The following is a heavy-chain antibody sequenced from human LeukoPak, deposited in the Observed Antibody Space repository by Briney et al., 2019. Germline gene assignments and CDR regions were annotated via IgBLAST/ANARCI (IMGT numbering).Heavy chain of an antibody. J-gene: IGHJ3*02. D-gene: IGHD2-2*01. CDR1: GDSISSSSYD. Sequence: PSETLSLTCTVSGDSISSSSYDWGLIRQPPGKGLEWIGSIYYSGSTYYNPSLKSRVTISVDTSKNQFSLKLSSVTAADTAVYCCARASMSLCSSTSCYFFHAFDIWGQGTMVTVSS. CDR3: ARASMSLCSSTSCYFFHAFDI. CDR2: IYYSGST. V-gene: IGHV4-39*01.